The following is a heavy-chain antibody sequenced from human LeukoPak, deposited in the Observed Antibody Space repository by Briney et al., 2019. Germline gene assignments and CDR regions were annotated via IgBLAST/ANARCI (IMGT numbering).Heavy chain of an antibody. CDR2: ISSSSSYI. CDR1: GFTFSSYS. Sequence: GGSLRLSCAASGFTFSSYSMNWVRQAPGKGLEWVSSISSSSSYIYYADSVKGRFTISRDNAKNSLYLQMNSLRAEDTAVYYCARDTTHYGSGSPFFDYWGQGTLVTVSS. J-gene: IGHJ4*02. V-gene: IGHV3-21*01. CDR3: ARDTTHYGSGSPFFDY. D-gene: IGHD3-10*01.